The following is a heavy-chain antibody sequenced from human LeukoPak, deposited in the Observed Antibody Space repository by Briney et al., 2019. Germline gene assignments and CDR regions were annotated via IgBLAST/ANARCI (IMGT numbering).Heavy chain of an antibody. CDR3: ARGDDYKSTLFDY. V-gene: IGHV4-59*01. CDR2: ISYCGST. J-gene: IGHJ4*02. Sequence: SETLSLTCTVSGASISRYFWNWIRQPPGKGLEWIGYISYCGSTNYNPSLKSRVTISIDTSKNQFSLKLTSATAADTAVYYCARGDDYKSTLFDYWGQGTLVTVSS. D-gene: IGHD5-12*01. CDR1: GASISRYF.